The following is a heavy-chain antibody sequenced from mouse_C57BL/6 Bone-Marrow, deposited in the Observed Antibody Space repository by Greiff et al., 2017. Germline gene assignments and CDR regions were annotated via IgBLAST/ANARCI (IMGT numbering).Heavy chain of an antibody. CDR1: GYTFTSYW. CDR3: ARFTTVVATRAMDY. Sequence: QVQLQQPGAELVKPGASVKLSCKASGYTFTSYWMHWVKQRPGQGLEWIGMIHPNSGSTNYNEKFKSKATLTVDKSSSTAYMKLSSLTAEDSAVYDCARFTTVVATRAMDYWGQGTSVTVSS. V-gene: IGHV1-64*01. D-gene: IGHD1-1*01. CDR2: IHPNSGST. J-gene: IGHJ4*01.